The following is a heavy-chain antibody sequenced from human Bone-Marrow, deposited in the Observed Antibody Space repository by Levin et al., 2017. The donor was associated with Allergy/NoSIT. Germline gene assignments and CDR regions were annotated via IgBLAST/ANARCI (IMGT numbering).Heavy chain of an antibody. CDR1: AGSITSGDYY. Sequence: SETLSLTCTVSAGSITSGDYYWTWIRQHPERGLEWIGYISYSGNTDSHPSLKSRVAISMDTSKNQFSLSLSSVTDADTAVYHCARVQGYYYYYMDVWGKGTTVIVSS. CDR2: ISYSGNT. J-gene: IGHJ6*03. V-gene: IGHV4-31*03. CDR3: ARVQGYYYYYMDV.